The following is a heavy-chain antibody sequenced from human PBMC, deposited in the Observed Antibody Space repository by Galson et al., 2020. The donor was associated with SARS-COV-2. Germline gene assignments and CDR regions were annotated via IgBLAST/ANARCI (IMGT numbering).Heavy chain of an antibody. CDR2: VSASGDRT. Sequence: GESLKISCVTSGFRFSDYAMTWVRQAPGKGLEWVSCVSASGDRTYYADSVKGRFTLSRDNSRDTLYLQMNSLRAEDTAVYYCATEQQMLTIQGVVDSWGQGTLVTVSS. D-gene: IGHD6-13*01. V-gene: IGHV3-23*01. CDR1: GFRFSDYA. CDR3: ATEQQMLTIQGVVDS. J-gene: IGHJ4*02.